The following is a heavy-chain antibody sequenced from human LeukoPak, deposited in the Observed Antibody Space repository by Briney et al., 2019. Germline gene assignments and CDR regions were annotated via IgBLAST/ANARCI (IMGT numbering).Heavy chain of an antibody. CDR3: ARDRDYSNTERGFDF. J-gene: IGHJ4*02. CDR1: GYTFTDYY. V-gene: IGHV1-2*02. CDR2: INPNSGET. D-gene: IGHD4-11*01. Sequence: ASVTVSCKTSGYTFTDYYIHWVGQAPGQGVEGMGWINPNSGETNSAQKFQGRVTMTGDSSISTAYMELSRVTSDDTAVYYCARDRDYSNTERGFDFWGQGTLVTVSS.